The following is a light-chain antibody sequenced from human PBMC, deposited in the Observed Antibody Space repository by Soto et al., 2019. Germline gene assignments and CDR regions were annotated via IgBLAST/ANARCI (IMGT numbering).Light chain of an antibody. CDR3: QVWDRSCDLPHVV. CDR2: DDS. Sequence: SYELTQPPSVSVAPGQTARITCGGSDIGSESVHWYQQKPGQAPVLVVYDDSGRPSGIPERLSGSNSGNTATLTISRVEVGDEADYHWQVWDRSCDLPHVVFGGGTKLTVL. CDR1: DIGSES. V-gene: IGLV3-21*02. J-gene: IGLJ2*01.